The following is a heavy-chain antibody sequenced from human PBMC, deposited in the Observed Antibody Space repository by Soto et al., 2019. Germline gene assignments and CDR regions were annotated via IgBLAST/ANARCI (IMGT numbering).Heavy chain of an antibody. Sequence: EVQLVESGGGLVQPGGSLRLSCADSGFTFSTYGMSWVRQAPGMGLQWVAGIKEDGSEKYYVDSVKGRFTISRDNAKNSLFLQMNSLRAEDTAVYYCARFRSLDPWGQGILVTVSS. V-gene: IGHV3-7*03. CDR3: ARFRSLDP. CDR1: GFTFSTYG. D-gene: IGHD3-10*01. J-gene: IGHJ5*02. CDR2: IKEDGSEK.